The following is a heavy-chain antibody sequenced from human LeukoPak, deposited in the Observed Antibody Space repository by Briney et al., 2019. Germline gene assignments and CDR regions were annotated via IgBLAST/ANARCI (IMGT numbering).Heavy chain of an antibody. CDR3: ARVRYDSSARYFDL. D-gene: IGHD3-22*01. CDR1: GGSISSYY. CDR2: IYYSGST. J-gene: IGHJ2*01. Sequence: SETLSLTCTVSGGSISSYYWSWIRQPPGKGLEWIGYIYYSGSTNYNPSLKSRVTISVGTSKNQFSLKLSSVTAADTAVYYCARVRYDSSARYFDLWGRGTLVTVSS. V-gene: IGHV4-59*08.